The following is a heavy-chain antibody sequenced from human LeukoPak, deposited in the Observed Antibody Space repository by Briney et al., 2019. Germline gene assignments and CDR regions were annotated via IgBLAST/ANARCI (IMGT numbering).Heavy chain of an antibody. CDR2: IYHTGTT. Sequence: SETLSLTCAVSGYSISSGYYWGWIRQPPGKRLEWIGNIYHTGTTYYNPSLKSRVTISVDTSKNQFSLKLSSVTAADTAVFYCARGWPGYSSGWYYFDSWGKGTLVTVSA. J-gene: IGHJ4*02. CDR1: GYSISSGYY. CDR3: ARGWPGYSSGWYYFDS. D-gene: IGHD6-19*01. V-gene: IGHV4-38-2*01.